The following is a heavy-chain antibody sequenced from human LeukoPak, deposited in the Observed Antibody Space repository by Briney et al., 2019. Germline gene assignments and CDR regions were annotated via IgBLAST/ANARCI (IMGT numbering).Heavy chain of an antibody. J-gene: IGHJ6*04. V-gene: IGHV1-18*04. CDR1: GYTFTIYG. CDR3: ARDPTPRTYSRGPYYYYYGMDV. D-gene: IGHD6-13*01. Sequence: ASVKVSCKASGYTFTIYGISWGRHAPGPGHEWMGWISAYNGNTNSAQTLQGRVTMTTDTSTSTAYMELRSLRSDDTAVYYCARDPTPRTYSRGPYYYYYGMDVWGKGTTVTVSS. CDR2: ISAYNGNT.